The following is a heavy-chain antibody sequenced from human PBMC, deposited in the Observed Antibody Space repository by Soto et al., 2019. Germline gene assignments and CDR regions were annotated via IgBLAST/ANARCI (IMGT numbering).Heavy chain of an antibody. Sequence: SGGSLRLSCAASGFTFSSYGMHWVRQAPGKGLEWVAVISYDGSNKYYADSVKGRFTISRDNSKNTLYLQMNSLRAEDTAVYYCAKWQDFWSGRDAFDIWGQGTMVTVSS. V-gene: IGHV3-30*18. J-gene: IGHJ3*02. D-gene: IGHD3-3*01. CDR1: GFTFSSYG. CDR2: ISYDGSNK. CDR3: AKWQDFWSGRDAFDI.